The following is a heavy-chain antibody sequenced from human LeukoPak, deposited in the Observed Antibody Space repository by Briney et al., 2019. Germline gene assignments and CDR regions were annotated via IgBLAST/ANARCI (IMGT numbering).Heavy chain of an antibody. Sequence: SQTLSHTCTVSGGSISSGDYYWSWIRQPPGKGLEWIGYIYYSGSTYYNPSLKSRVTISVDTSKNQFSLKLSSVTAADTAVYYCASLIVVVPAAIPRDAFDIWGQGTMVTVSS. CDR1: GGSISSGDYY. CDR2: IYYSGST. CDR3: ASLIVVVPAAIPRDAFDI. V-gene: IGHV4-30-4*08. J-gene: IGHJ3*02. D-gene: IGHD2-2*01.